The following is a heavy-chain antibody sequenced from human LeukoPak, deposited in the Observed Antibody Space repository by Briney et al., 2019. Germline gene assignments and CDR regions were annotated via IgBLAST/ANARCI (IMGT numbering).Heavy chain of an antibody. CDR2: INTNSGGA. Sequence: ASVNVSFKASVYTFTGYYVHWVRHAPGQGLEWLGFINTNSGGANYTKKFQGRVTLTRATSISTAYMDLSRLGSDDTGVYYCARDRLVRSVVDGVVGASTRYYAMDVWGQGTTFSVSS. CDR3: ARDRLVRSVVDGVVGASTRYYAMDV. CDR1: VYTFTGYY. D-gene: IGHD1-26*01. J-gene: IGHJ6*02. V-gene: IGHV1-2*02.